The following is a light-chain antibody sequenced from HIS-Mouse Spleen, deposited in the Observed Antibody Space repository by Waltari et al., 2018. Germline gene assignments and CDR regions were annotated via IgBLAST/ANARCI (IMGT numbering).Light chain of an antibody. Sequence: IVMTPYPDSLAVSLGQRATINCKSSKSVLYSPNNKNYLAWYQQKPGQPPKLLIYWASTRESGVPDRFSGSGSGTDFTLTISSLQAEDVAVYYCQQYYSTPYTFGQGTKLEIK. J-gene: IGKJ2*01. CDR2: WAS. CDR1: KSVLYSPNNKNY. V-gene: IGKV4-1*01. CDR3: QQYYSTPYT.